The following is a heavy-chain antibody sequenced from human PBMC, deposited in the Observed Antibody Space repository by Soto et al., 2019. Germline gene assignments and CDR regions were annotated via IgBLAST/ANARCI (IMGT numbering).Heavy chain of an antibody. J-gene: IGHJ5*02. Sequence: GGSLRLSCAASGFTFSSYAMSWVRQAPGKGLEWVSAISGSGGSTYYADSVKGRFTISRDNAKSSLFLQMNSLRADDTAVYYCARDSLIVSTPAMGSVGFDPWGQGTLVTVSS. CDR3: ARDSLIVSTPAMGSVGFDP. CDR1: GFTFSSYA. D-gene: IGHD2-2*01. CDR2: ISGSGGST. V-gene: IGHV3-23*01.